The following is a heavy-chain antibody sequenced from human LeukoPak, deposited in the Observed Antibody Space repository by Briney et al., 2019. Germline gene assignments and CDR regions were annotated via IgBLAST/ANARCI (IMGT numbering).Heavy chain of an antibody. Sequence: SETLSLTCTVSGGSISSGDYYWSWIRQPPGKGLEWIGYIYYSGSTYHNPSLKSRVTISVDTSKNQFSLKLSSVTAADTAVYYCARDFRDGGYMDVWGKGTTVTVSS. CDR1: GGSISSGDYY. D-gene: IGHD4-23*01. CDR3: ARDFRDGGYMDV. J-gene: IGHJ6*03. CDR2: IYYSGST. V-gene: IGHV4-30-4*08.